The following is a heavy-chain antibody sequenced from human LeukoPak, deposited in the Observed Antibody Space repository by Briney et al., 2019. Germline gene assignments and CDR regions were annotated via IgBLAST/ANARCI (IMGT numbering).Heavy chain of an antibody. CDR2: IWSDGSHK. CDR1: GFIFTTYD. CDR3: TRGQTTYYDY. J-gene: IGHJ4*02. V-gene: IGHV3-33*08. Sequence: GGSLRLSCAASGFIFTTYDFHWVRQAPGKGLEWVAVIWSDGSHKFYTDSVKGRFTISRDNSENTLYLQMSSLRVEDTAVYYCTRGQTTYYDYWGQGTLVTVSS. D-gene: IGHD1-7*01.